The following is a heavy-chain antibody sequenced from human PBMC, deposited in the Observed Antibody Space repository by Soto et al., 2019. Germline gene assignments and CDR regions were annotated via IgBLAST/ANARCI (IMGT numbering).Heavy chain of an antibody. CDR1: GGSISSGGYS. CDR2: IYHSGST. V-gene: IGHV4-30-2*01. D-gene: IGHD3-10*01. J-gene: IGHJ5*01. CDR3: ASRSSYGAGKGNWFDS. Sequence: SETLSLTCAVSGGSISSGGYSWSWIRQPPGKGLEWIGYIYHSGSTYYNPSLKSRVTISVDTSKNQFSLKLSSVTAADTAVYYCASRSSYGAGKGNWFDSWGQGTLVTVSS.